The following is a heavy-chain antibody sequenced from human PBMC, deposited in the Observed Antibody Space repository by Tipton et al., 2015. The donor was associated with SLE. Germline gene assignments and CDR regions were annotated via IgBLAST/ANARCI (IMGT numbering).Heavy chain of an antibody. CDR1: GFTFSNAW. J-gene: IGHJ4*02. Sequence: SLRLSCAASGFTFSNAWMSWVRQAPGKGLEWVGRIKSKTDGGTTDYAAPVKGRFTISRDDSKNTLYLQMNSLKTEDTAVYYCATDPIAVAPEGGYWGQGTLVTVSS. V-gene: IGHV3-15*01. CDR2: IKSKTDGGTT. CDR3: ATDPIAVAPEGGY. D-gene: IGHD6-19*01.